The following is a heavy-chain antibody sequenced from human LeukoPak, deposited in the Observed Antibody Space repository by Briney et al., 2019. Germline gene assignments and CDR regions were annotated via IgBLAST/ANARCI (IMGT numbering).Heavy chain of an antibody. V-gene: IGHV1-69*04. Sequence: WVKVSCKASGGTFSSYAISWVRQAPGQGLEWMGRIIPILGIANYAQKFQGRVTMTRDTSISTAYMELSSLRSEDTAMYYCARKNYCSGGSCYSRGWFDPWGQGTLVTVSS. CDR2: IIPILGIA. CDR1: GGTFSSYA. J-gene: IGHJ5*02. CDR3: ARKNYCSGGSCYSRGWFDP. D-gene: IGHD2-15*01.